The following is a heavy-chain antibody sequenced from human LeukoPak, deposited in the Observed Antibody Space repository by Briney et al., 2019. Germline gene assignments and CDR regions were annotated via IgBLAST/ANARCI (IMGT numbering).Heavy chain of an antibody. Sequence: SETLSLTCTVSGGSISSGGYYWSWIRQHPGKGLEWIGYIYYSGSTYYNPSLKSRVTTSVDTSKNQFSLKLSSVTAADTAVYYCARDRYTVVSWYFDFWGRGTLVTVSS. CDR1: GGSISSGGYY. D-gene: IGHD4-23*01. V-gene: IGHV4-31*03. CDR2: IYYSGST. J-gene: IGHJ2*01. CDR3: ARDRYTVVSWYFDF.